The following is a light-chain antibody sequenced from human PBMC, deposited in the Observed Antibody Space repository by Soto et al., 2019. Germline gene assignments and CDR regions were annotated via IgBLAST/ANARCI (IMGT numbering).Light chain of an antibody. V-gene: IGKV1-12*01. Sequence: DIQMTQSPSSVSASVGDTVTITCRASQDINSRLAWFQQQPGRPPKYVIQAATMLQSGFPSRFAGSGSGRDFTLTIHTXQPEDSATYHCLQVANFPRTFGQGTKVDTK. J-gene: IGKJ1*01. CDR3: LQVANFPRT. CDR1: QDINSR. CDR2: AAT.